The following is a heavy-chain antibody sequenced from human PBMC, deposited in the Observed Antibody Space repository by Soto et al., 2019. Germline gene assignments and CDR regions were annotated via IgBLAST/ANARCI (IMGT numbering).Heavy chain of an antibody. J-gene: IGHJ5*02. CDR3: VRSYYDSTRFAVDP. CDR1: GASVSDGY. CDR2: MYFDGSF. Sequence: SETLSLTYTVSGASVSDGYWSWIRQPPGKGLEWIGFMYFDGSFNYNPSLSSRVTLSVETSKNQLSMKVTSVTASDTAVYYCVRSYYDSTRFAVDPWGQGTLVTGSS. V-gene: IGHV4-59*02. D-gene: IGHD3-22*01.